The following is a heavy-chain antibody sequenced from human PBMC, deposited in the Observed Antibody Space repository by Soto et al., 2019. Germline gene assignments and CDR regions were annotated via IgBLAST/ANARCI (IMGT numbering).Heavy chain of an antibody. CDR2: ISAYNGNT. J-gene: IGHJ4*02. V-gene: IGHV1-18*01. Sequence: ASVKVSCKASGYTFTSYGISWVRQAPGQGLEWMGWISAYNGNTNYAQKLQGRVTMTTDTSTSTAYMELRSLRSDDTAVYYCARSNYDFWSGYYINHGFDYWGQGTLVTVSS. CDR1: GYTFTSYG. D-gene: IGHD3-3*01. CDR3: ARSNYDFWSGYYINHGFDY.